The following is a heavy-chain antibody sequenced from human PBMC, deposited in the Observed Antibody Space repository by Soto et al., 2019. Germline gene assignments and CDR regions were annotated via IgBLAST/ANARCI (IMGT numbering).Heavy chain of an antibody. CDR1: GFTFSNAW. J-gene: IGHJ5*02. CDR2: IKSKTDGGTT. CDR3: TSAPYQLLSFGSLDP. Sequence: EVQLVESGGGLVKPGGSLRLSCAASGFTFSNAWMSWVRQAPGKGLEWVGRIKSKTDGGTTDYAAPVKGRFTISRDDSKNTLYLQMNSLKTEDTAVYYCTSAPYQLLSFGSLDPWGQGTLVTVSS. D-gene: IGHD2-2*01. V-gene: IGHV3-15*01.